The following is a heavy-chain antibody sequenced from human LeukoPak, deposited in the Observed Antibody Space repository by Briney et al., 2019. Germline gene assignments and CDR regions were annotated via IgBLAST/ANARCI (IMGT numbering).Heavy chain of an antibody. Sequence: GGSLRLSCAASGFTFSSSAMSWVRQAPGKGLEWVSAISNNGGYTYYADSVQGRFTISRDNSKNTLYLQMNSLRAEDTAVYYCASPGPAAVDYWGQGTLVTVSS. D-gene: IGHD2-2*01. CDR1: GFTFSSSA. V-gene: IGHV3-23*01. CDR3: ASPGPAAVDY. CDR2: ISNNGGYT. J-gene: IGHJ4*02.